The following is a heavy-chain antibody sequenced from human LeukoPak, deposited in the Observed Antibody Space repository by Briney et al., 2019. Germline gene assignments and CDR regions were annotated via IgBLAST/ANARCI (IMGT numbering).Heavy chain of an antibody. CDR2: ISSSGTTT. D-gene: IGHD3-9*01. CDR1: GFTFSSFE. Sequence: GGSLRLSCAASGFTFSSFEMSWVRQAPGKGLEWVSYISSSGTTTHYADSVKGRFSISRDNAKNSLYLQMNSLRAEDMAVYYCTRYHYDILTSYSRSFDVWGQGTMVTVSS. V-gene: IGHV3-48*03. CDR3: TRYHYDILTSYSRSFDV. J-gene: IGHJ3*01.